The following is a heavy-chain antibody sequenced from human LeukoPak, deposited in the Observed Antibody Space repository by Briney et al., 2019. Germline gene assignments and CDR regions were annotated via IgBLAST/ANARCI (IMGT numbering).Heavy chain of an antibody. D-gene: IGHD5-18*01. CDR3: ARAQYSYGNTDYYYYGMDV. J-gene: IGHJ6*02. V-gene: IGHV3-23*01. Sequence: GGSLRLSCAASGFTFSSYAMTWVRQAPGKGLEWVSSTRGSGDSSYYADSVKGRFTISRDNSKSTLFLQMNSLRVEDTAVYYCARAQYSYGNTDYYYYGMDVWGQGTTVTVSS. CDR1: GFTFSSYA. CDR2: TRGSGDSS.